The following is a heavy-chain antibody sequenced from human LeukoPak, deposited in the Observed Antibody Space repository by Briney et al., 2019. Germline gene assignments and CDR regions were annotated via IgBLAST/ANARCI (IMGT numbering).Heavy chain of an antibody. CDR3: AKDISYDLGYAFDI. Sequence: GGSLRLSCAASGFTFSSYSMNWVRQAPGKGLEWVSSISSSSSYIYYADSVKGRFTISRDNAKNSLYLQMNSLRAEDTALYYCAKDISYDLGYAFDIWGQGTMVTVSS. D-gene: IGHD5-12*01. CDR1: GFTFSSYS. J-gene: IGHJ3*02. V-gene: IGHV3-21*04. CDR2: ISSSSSYI.